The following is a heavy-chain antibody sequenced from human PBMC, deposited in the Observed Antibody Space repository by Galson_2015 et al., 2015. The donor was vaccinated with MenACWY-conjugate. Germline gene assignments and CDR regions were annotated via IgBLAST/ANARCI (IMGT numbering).Heavy chain of an antibody. V-gene: IGHV3-23*01. Sequence: SLRLSCAASGFTFTNYAMNWVRQAPGKGLEWVSAISGSGDRTYYADSVKGRLTISRDNSKSTLYLQMNSLRAEDAAVYYCAKGGAGSYYGVDVWGQGTTVTVSS. D-gene: IGHD6-19*01. CDR3: AKGGAGSYYGVDV. J-gene: IGHJ6*02. CDR2: ISGSGDRT. CDR1: GFTFTNYA.